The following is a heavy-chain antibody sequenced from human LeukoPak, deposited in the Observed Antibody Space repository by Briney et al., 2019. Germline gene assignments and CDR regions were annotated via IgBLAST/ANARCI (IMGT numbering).Heavy chain of an antibody. Sequence: PSETLSLTCTVSGYSISSGFYWGWFRQPPGKGLEWIGSLYHSGSTYYNPSPKSRVTISVDTSKNQFSLKLSSVTAADTAVYYCARDSRGTLIAQAGYLDYWGQGTLVTVSS. D-gene: IGHD3-16*01. CDR1: GYSISSGFY. CDR2: LYHSGST. V-gene: IGHV4-38-2*02. J-gene: IGHJ4*02. CDR3: ARDSRGTLIAQAGYLDY.